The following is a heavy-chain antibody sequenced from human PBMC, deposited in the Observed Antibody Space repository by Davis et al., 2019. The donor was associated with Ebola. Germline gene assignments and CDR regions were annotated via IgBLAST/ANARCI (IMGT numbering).Heavy chain of an antibody. CDR2: ISWNSGSI. CDR1: GFTFDDYA. V-gene: IGHV3-9*01. CDR3: AKDVGDYDFWSGYPDY. D-gene: IGHD3-3*01. Sequence: GESLRLSCAASGFTFDDYAMHWVRQAPGKGLEWVSGISWNSGSIGYADSVKGRFTISRDNAKNSLYLQMNSLRAEDTALYYCAKDVGDYDFWSGYPDYWGQGTLVTVSS. J-gene: IGHJ4*02.